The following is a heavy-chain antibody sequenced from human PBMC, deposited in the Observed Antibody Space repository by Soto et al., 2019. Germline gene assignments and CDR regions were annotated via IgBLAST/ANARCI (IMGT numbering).Heavy chain of an antibody. Sequence: QVQLVQSGAEMKKPGSSVKVSCQSSGGTFNTYAMNWVRQAPGHGLEWMGDISAMFGAANYAPKFQGRVTITADESTGTSYMPLSSLSSEATSLYFCAREVQVHSPAFVYWGQGTLVTVSS. V-gene: IGHV1-69*19. CDR2: ISAMFGAA. D-gene: IGHD2-15*01. CDR3: AREVQVHSPAFVY. J-gene: IGHJ4*02. CDR1: GGTFNTYA.